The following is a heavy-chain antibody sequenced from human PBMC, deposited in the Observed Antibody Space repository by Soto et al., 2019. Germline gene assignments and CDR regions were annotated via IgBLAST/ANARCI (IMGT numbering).Heavy chain of an antibody. CDR2: IIPIFGTA. Sequence: QVQLVQSGAEVKKPGSSVKVSCKASGGTFSSYAISWVRQAPGQGLEWMGGIIPIFGTANYAQKFQGRGTITADESKSTAYRELSSLRAEDTAVYYCARSDCVAGIFDYWGQGTLVTVSS. V-gene: IGHV1-69*01. CDR1: GGTFSSYA. CDR3: ARSDCVAGIFDY. J-gene: IGHJ4*02. D-gene: IGHD6-19*01.